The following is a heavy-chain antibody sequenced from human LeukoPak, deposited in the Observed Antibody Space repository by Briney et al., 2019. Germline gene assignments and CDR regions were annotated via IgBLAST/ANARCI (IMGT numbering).Heavy chain of an antibody. Sequence: PGGSLRVSCAASGFTFSSYSMNWVRQAPGKGLEWVSSISSSSSYIYYADSVKGRFTISRDNAKNSLYLQMNSLRAEDTAVYYCAREIAVAGTRGDYWGQGTLVTVSS. D-gene: IGHD6-19*01. CDR1: GFTFSSYS. CDR2: ISSSSSYI. J-gene: IGHJ4*02. CDR3: AREIAVAGTRGDY. V-gene: IGHV3-21*01.